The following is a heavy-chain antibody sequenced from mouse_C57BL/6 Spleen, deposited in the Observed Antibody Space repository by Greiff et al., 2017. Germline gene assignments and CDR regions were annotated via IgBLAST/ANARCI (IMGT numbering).Heavy chain of an antibody. CDR2: IAPETGGT. Sequence: VQLQQSGAELVRPGASVTLSCKASGYTFTDYEMHWVKQTPVHGLEWIGAIAPETGGTAYNQKFKGKAILTADKSSSTAYMEIRSLTSEDSAVYCWTREPTTVVAPNVFDYGVKGTPLTVSS. V-gene: IGHV1-15*01. D-gene: IGHD1-1*01. CDR1: GYTFTDYE. J-gene: IGHJ2*01. CDR3: TREPTTVVAPNVFDY.